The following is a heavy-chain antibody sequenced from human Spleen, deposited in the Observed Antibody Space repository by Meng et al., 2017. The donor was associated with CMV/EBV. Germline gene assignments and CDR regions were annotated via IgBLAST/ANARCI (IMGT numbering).Heavy chain of an antibody. V-gene: IGHV1-2*02. CDR1: GYTFTDYH. J-gene: IGHJ5*02. Sequence: ASGYTFTDYHIHWVRQAPGQGLEWMGWISPNSGVTNYAQRFQDRVTMTRDTSISTAYMELSNLRSDDTAVYYCARPRGQWLVYWFDPWGQGTLVTVSS. D-gene: IGHD6-19*01. CDR2: ISPNSGVT. CDR3: ARPRGQWLVYWFDP.